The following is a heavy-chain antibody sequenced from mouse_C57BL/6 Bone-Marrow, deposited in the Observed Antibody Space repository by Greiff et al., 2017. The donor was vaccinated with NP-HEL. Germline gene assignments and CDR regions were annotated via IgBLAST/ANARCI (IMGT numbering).Heavy chain of an antibody. V-gene: IGHV5-6*01. Sequence: EVKLVESGGDLVKPGGSLKLSCAASGFTFSSYGMSWVRQTPDKRLEWVATISSGGSYTYYPDSVKGRFTISRDNAKNTLYLQMSSLKSEDTAMYYCARHNTTVVAGYFDYWGQGTTLTVSS. J-gene: IGHJ2*01. CDR2: ISSGGSYT. D-gene: IGHD1-1*01. CDR1: GFTFSSYG. CDR3: ARHNTTVVAGYFDY.